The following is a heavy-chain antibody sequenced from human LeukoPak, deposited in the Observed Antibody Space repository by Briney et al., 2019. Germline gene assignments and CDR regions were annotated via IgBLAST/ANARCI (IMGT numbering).Heavy chain of an antibody. CDR2: IYPGDSDT. CDR1: GYSFTSYW. Sequence: GESLKISCKGSGYSFTSYWIGWVRQMPGKGLEWMGIIYPGDSDTRYSPSFQGQVTFSADKSIITAYLQWSSLKASDTAMYYCARQTTQMDIVVVPAAWDYWGHGTLVTVSS. D-gene: IGHD2-2*03. J-gene: IGHJ4*01. V-gene: IGHV5-51*01. CDR3: ARQTTQMDIVVVPAAWDY.